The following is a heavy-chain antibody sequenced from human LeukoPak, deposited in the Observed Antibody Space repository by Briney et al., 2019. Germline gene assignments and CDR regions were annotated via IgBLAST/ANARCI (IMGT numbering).Heavy chain of an antibody. Sequence: GGSLRLSCAASGFTFSSYAMHWVRQAPGKGLGRVAVISYDGSNKYYADSVKGRFTISRDNSKNTLYLQMNSLRAEDTAVYYCARDGPTNWFDPWGQGTLVTVSS. CDR1: GFTFSSYA. J-gene: IGHJ5*02. CDR2: ISYDGSNK. CDR3: ARDGPTNWFDP. V-gene: IGHV3-30-3*01.